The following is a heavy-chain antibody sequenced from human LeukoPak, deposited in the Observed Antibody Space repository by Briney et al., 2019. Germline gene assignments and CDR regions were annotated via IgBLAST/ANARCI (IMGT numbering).Heavy chain of an antibody. Sequence: PGGSLRLSCAASGFNFNNFAMSWVRQAPGKGLEWLSAMTGPADTTDYAESVKGRFTISRDYSKSMVFLQMNSLRVEDTAIYYCAKGAEIDHWGQGTLVTVSS. V-gene: IGHV3-23*01. J-gene: IGHJ4*02. CDR2: MTGPADTT. CDR1: GFNFNNFA. CDR3: AKGAEIDH.